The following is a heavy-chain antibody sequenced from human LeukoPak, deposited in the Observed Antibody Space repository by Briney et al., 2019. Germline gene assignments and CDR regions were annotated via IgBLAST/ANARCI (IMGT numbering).Heavy chain of an antibody. J-gene: IGHJ4*02. CDR1: GGSFSGYY. CDR2: INHSGIT. V-gene: IGHV4-34*01. CDR3: AREERGPYSAYSLDS. D-gene: IGHD5-12*01. Sequence: SETLSLTCAVYGGSFSGYYWSWIRQPPGKGLEWIGEINHSGITNYNPSLKSRATISVDTSKKQFFLKLTSVTAADTAVYFCAREERGPYSAYSLDSWGQGTLVTVSS.